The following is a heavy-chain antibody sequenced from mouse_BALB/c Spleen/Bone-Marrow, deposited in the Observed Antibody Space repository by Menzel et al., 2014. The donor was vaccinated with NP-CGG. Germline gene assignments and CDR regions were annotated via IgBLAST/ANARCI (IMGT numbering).Heavy chain of an antibody. CDR3: ARRGGTTAPFAY. V-gene: IGHV2-2*02. D-gene: IGHD1-2*01. Sequence: QVQLQQSGPGLVQPSQSLSITCTVSGFSLTNYGVHWVRQSPGKGLEWLGVIWSGGSTDYNAAFISRLIISKDNSESQVFFKMNSLQANDTAIYYCARRGGTTAPFAYWGQGTLVTVSA. J-gene: IGHJ3*01. CDR1: GFSLTNYG. CDR2: IWSGGST.